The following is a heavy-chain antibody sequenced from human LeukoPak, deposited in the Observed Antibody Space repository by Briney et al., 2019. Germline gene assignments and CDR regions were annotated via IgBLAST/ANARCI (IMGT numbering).Heavy chain of an antibody. Sequence: SVKVSCKASGGTFSSYAISWVRQAPGQGLEWMGRIIPILGIANYAQKFQGRVTITADKSTSTAYMELSSLRSEDTAVYYCARDRNVGRYFDYWGQGTLVTVSS. CDR2: IIPILGIA. V-gene: IGHV1-69*04. CDR3: ARDRNVGRYFDY. D-gene: IGHD3-9*01. CDR1: GGTFSSYA. J-gene: IGHJ4*02.